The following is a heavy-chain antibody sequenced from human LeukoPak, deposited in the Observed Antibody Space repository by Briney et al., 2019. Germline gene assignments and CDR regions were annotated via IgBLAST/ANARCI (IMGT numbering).Heavy chain of an antibody. V-gene: IGHV4-59*01. CDR3: ARSTGWPGFDF. Sequence: PSETLSLTCTVSGGSISSYYWSWIRQSPGKGLEWIGYIYYSGSTNYNPSLKSRVTISVDTSKNQFSLKLSSATAADTAVYYCARSTGWPGFDFWGQGILVTVSS. CDR2: IYYSGST. CDR1: GGSISSYY. J-gene: IGHJ4*02. D-gene: IGHD6-19*01.